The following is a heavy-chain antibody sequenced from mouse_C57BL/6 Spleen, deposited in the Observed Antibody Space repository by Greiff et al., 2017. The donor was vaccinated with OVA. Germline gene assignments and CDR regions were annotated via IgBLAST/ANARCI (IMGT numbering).Heavy chain of an antibody. CDR3: ARPTARYAMDY. CDR2: ISSGNSTI. J-gene: IGHJ4*01. V-gene: IGHV5-17*01. CDR1: GFTFSDYG. Sequence: EVQGVEPGGGLVKPGGSLKLSCAASGFTFSDYGMHWVRQAPEKGLEWVAYISSGNSTIYYADTVTGRFTISRDNAKNTLFLQMTSLRSEDTAMYYCARPTARYAMDYWGQGTSVTVSS. D-gene: IGHD1-2*01.